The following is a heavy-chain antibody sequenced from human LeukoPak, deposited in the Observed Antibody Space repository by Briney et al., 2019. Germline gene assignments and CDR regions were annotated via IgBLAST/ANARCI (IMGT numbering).Heavy chain of an antibody. CDR1: GYTFTRNG. CDR2: ISAHNDNT. D-gene: IGHD2-15*01. CDR3: AGDGPRYCSGGICYSDH. Sequence: ASVKVSCKASGYTFTRNGITWVRHAPGQGLEWMGWISAHNDNTKYAQKLQGRVTMTTETSTNTAYMEMRSLTSDDTAVYYCAGDGPRYCSGGICYSDHWGQGTLVTVSS. J-gene: IGHJ4*02. V-gene: IGHV1-18*01.